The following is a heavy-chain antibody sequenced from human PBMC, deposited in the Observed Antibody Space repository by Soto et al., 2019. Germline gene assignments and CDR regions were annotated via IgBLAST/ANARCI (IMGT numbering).Heavy chain of an antibody. D-gene: IGHD1-1*01. V-gene: IGHV3-11*06. CDR1: GFTFSDHY. Sequence: GGSLRLSCAASGFTFSDHYMSWIRQAPGKGLEWIGYSSNSGSFTRYADSVKGRFSISRDNAKNSLYLQINSLRGDDTAIYYCVRSGDNYNLLDYWGQGTPVTVS. CDR2: SSNSGSFT. CDR3: VRSGDNYNLLDY. J-gene: IGHJ4*02.